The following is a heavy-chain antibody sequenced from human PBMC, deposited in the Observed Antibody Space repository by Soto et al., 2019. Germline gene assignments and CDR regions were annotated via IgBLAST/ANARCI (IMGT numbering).Heavy chain of an antibody. CDR1: GGSISSSSYY. CDR3: ARRKDSSSWYAYYYYYGMDV. Sequence: SETLSLTCTVSGGSISSSSYYWGWIRQPPGKGLEWIGSIYYSGSTYYNPSLKSRVTISVDTSKNQFSLKLSSVTAADTAVYYCARRKDSSSWYAYYYYYGMDVWGQGTTVT. V-gene: IGHV4-39*01. D-gene: IGHD6-13*01. J-gene: IGHJ6*02. CDR2: IYYSGST.